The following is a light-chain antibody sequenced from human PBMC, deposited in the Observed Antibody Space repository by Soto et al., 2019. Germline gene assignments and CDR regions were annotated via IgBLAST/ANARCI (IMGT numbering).Light chain of an antibody. CDR3: QQLKSYPQST. J-gene: IGKJ4*01. V-gene: IGKV1-9*01. CDR2: AFT. Sequence: IQLTQSPSFLSAYVGDRVNITCRASQGISSYFTWEPQKPGKAPKLLILAFTTLQSGVPSRFSGTESGTEFTLTISSLQPEDFATYYCQQLKSYPQSTFGGGTKVEIK. CDR1: QGISSY.